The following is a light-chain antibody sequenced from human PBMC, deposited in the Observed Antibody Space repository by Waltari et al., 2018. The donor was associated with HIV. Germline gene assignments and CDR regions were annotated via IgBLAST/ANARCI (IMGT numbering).Light chain of an antibody. V-gene: IGKV1-13*02. J-gene: IGKJ1*01. Sequence: IQLTQSPSSLSSHIAHTVTIPCRAGQDIDSAVAWYQQPPGQSPTLLIYDAARLSGAPSRSRLEGVVPSRFGGSGSDTEFTLTISSVQPDDFATYYCQQYKSYPWTFGQGTKVDLK. CDR1: QDIDSA. CDR3: QQYKSYPWT. CDR2: DAARLSGAPSRS.